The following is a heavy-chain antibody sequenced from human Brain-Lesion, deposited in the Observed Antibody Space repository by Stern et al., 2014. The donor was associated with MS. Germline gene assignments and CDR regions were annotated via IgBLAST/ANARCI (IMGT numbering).Heavy chain of an antibody. CDR1: GGSISSSTYY. Sequence: VQLVESGPGLVKPSETLSLTCTVSGGSISSSTYYWAWIRPAPGKGLEWIGNIYYSGFTYYNPSLKSRVTISVDMSKNQFPLKLSSVTAADTAIYYCARHDSVPRPSQLYSARDRGPGYFDYWGQGTLVTVSS. J-gene: IGHJ4*02. D-gene: IGHD1-26*01. CDR2: IYYSGFT. CDR3: ARHDSVPRPSQLYSARDRGPGYFDY. V-gene: IGHV4-39*01.